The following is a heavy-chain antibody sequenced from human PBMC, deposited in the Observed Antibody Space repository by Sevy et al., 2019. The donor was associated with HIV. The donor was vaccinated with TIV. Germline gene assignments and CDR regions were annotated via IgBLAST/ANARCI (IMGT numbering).Heavy chain of an antibody. CDR1: GNSFTNNW. D-gene: IGHD3-10*02. V-gene: IGHV5-51*01. Sequence: GKSLKISCRGSGNSFTNNWIGWVRQMPGKALDWMGVIFPGNSDTRYSPSLQSQVTISADKSITTAYLHWNSLRTSDTAIYYCVRLVSGEGHLDYWGQGTPVFVSS. CDR3: VRLVSGEGHLDY. J-gene: IGHJ4*02. CDR2: IFPGNSDT.